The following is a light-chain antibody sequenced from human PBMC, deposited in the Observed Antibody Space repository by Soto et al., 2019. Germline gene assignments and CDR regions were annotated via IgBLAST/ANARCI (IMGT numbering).Light chain of an antibody. CDR3: AAWDDTLSGLV. V-gene: IGLV1-47*01. CDR2: RAD. Sequence: QPVLTQPPSASGAPGQTVTISCSGRSSNIGSNYVYWYQQLPETALRLLLYRADQRPSVIPDGFSGSKSGTSASLAISGLRSDDEADYYCAAWDDTLSGLVFGGGTKLTV. J-gene: IGLJ2*01. CDR1: SSNIGSNY.